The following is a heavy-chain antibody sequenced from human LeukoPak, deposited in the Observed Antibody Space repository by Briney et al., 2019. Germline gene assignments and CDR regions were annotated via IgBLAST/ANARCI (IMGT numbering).Heavy chain of an antibody. Sequence: ASVTVSCKASGYTFTGYYMHWVRQAPGQELEWMGCINPNSGGTNYAQKFQGRVTMTRDTSISTAYMELSRPRSDDTAVYYCARGPPLRVTSPVDYYYYMDVWGKGTTVTVSS. CDR2: INPNSGGT. J-gene: IGHJ6*03. V-gene: IGHV1-2*02. CDR1: GYTFTGYY. D-gene: IGHD4-11*01. CDR3: ARGPPLRVTSPVDYYYYMDV.